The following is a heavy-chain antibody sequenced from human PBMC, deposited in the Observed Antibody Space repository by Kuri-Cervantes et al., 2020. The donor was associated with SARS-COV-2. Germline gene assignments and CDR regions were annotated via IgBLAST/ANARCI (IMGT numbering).Heavy chain of an antibody. V-gene: IGHV1-18*01. Sequence: ASVKVSCKASGYTFTSYGISWVRQAPGQGLEWMGWISAYNGNTNYAQKLQGRVTMTRDTSISTAYMELSRLGSDDTAVYYCARGKSGIVVVPAAKGNSFDYWGQGTLVTVSS. J-gene: IGHJ4*02. CDR3: ARGKSGIVVVPAAKGNSFDY. D-gene: IGHD2-2*01. CDR1: GYTFTSYG. CDR2: ISAYNGNT.